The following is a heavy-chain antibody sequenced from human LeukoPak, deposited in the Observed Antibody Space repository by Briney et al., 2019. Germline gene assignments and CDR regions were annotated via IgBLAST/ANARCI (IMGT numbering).Heavy chain of an antibody. CDR1: GGTFSSYA. CDR2: IIPIFGTA. V-gene: IGHV1-69*13. J-gene: IGHJ3*02. D-gene: IGHD3-22*01. Sequence: SVKVSCKASGGTFSSYAISWVRQAPGQGLEWMGGIIPIFGTANYAQKFQGRATITADESTSTAYMELSSLRSEDTAVYYCATRTTHYYDSSHHAFDIWGQGTMVTVSS. CDR3: ATRTTHYYDSSHHAFDI.